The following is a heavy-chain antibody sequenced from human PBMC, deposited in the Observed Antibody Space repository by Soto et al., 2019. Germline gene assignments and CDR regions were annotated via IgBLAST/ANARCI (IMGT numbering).Heavy chain of an antibody. D-gene: IGHD5-12*01. CDR2: ISAYNGNT. J-gene: IGHJ6*02. V-gene: IGHV1-18*01. CDR3: AGYSGSMTNYYYYGMDV. CDR1: GYTFTIYG. Sequence: ASVKVSCKASGYTFTIYGISWVLQAPGQGLEWMGWISAYNGNTNYAQKLQGRVTMTTDTSTSTAYMELRSLRSDDTAVYYCAGYSGSMTNYYYYGMDVWGQGTTVTVSS.